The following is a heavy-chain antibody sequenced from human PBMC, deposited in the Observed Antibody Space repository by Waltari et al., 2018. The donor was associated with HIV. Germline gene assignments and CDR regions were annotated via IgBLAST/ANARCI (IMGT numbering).Heavy chain of an antibody. D-gene: IGHD6-13*01. CDR2: ILDGENS. CDR1: GDSISNMRYY. J-gene: IGHJ5*02. V-gene: IGHV4-39*02. Sequence: QVQLQESGPGLVKPSETLSLTCNVSGDSISNMRYYWGWIRQTPGKGLEWIGSILDGENSHNNPALKGRFAISVDTSKNHFSLELASVTAADTAVYYCARRRTSSSWFPNWFDPWGQGTLVIVSS. CDR3: ARRRTSSSWFPNWFDP.